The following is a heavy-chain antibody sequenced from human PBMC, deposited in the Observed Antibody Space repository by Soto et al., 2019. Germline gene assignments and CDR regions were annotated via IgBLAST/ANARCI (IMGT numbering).Heavy chain of an antibody. D-gene: IGHD2-15*01. Sequence: EVQLVESGGGLVQPGRSLRLSCAASGFSFDDYAMHWVRQAPGKGLGWVSGISWNSGRIGYADSVKGRFAIYRNNAKKSRSLHMRTLRGEDTALYYSAKDTKVGCRGGSCCSSWDRSTPASFPSTSPSCPPW. CDR3: AKDTKVGCRGGSCCSSWDRSTPASFPSTSPSCPP. CDR2: ISWNSGRI. CDR1: GFSFDDYA. J-gene: IGHJ5*02. V-gene: IGHV3-9*01.